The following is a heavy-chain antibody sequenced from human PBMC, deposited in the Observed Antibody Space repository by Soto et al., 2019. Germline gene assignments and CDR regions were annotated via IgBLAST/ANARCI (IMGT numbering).Heavy chain of an antibody. J-gene: IGHJ5*02. D-gene: IGHD2-8*02. CDR1: GFTFSSYS. Sequence: PGGSLRLSCAASGFTFSSYSMNWVRQAPGKGLEWVSYISSSSSTIYYADSVEGRFTISRDNAKNTLYLQMNSLRAEDTAVYYCARTISGNHYWFWFDPWGQGTLVTVSS. CDR2: ISSSSSTI. V-gene: IGHV3-48*01. CDR3: ARTISGNHYWFWFDP.